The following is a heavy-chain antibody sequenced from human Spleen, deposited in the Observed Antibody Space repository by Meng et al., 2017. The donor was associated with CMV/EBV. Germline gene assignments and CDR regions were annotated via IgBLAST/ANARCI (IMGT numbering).Heavy chain of an antibody. J-gene: IGHJ6*02. CDR1: FSSYA. Sequence: FSSYAISWVRQAPGQGLEWMGGIIPIFGTANYAQKFQGRVTITTDESTSTAYMELSSLRSEDTAVYYCARGGNLNDFWSGYYALDVWGQGTMVTVS. CDR2: IIPIFGTA. D-gene: IGHD3-3*01. V-gene: IGHV1-69*05. CDR3: ARGGNLNDFWSGYYALDV.